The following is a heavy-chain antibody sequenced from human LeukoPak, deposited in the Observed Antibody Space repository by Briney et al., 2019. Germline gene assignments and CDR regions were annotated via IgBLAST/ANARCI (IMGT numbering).Heavy chain of an antibody. J-gene: IGHJ4*02. CDR3: AKRLPGPFDY. CDR2: ISASGGST. CDR1: GLTFSSYT. Sequence: GGSLRLSCAASGLTFSSYTMSWVRQAPGKGLEWVSTISASGGSTYYADSVKGRFTISRDNSKNTLYLQMNSLRAEDTAVYYCAKRLPGPFDYWGQGALVTVSS. D-gene: IGHD1-1*01. V-gene: IGHV3-23*01.